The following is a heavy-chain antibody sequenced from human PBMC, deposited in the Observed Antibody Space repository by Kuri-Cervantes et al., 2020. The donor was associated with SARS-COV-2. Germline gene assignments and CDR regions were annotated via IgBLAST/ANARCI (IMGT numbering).Heavy chain of an antibody. Sequence: GESLKISCAASGFAFSDYTMNRVRQAPGKGLEWVSYIGNSGSAINYADSVKGRFTISRDNVKNSVYLQMRSLRAEDTAVYYCARERFDVWGQGTTVTVSS. CDR1: GFAFSDYT. V-gene: IGHV3-48*01. CDR2: IGNSGSAI. J-gene: IGHJ6*02. CDR3: ARERFDV.